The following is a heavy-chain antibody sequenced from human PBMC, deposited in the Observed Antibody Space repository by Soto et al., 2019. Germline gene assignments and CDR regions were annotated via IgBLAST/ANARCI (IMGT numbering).Heavy chain of an antibody. CDR3: TRKWERQMYDYVWGSYRYPDIDPFDY. D-gene: IGHD3-16*02. CDR2: IRSKAYGGTT. V-gene: IGHV3-49*05. Sequence: EVQLVESGGGLVKPGRSLRLSCTASGFTFGDYAMSWFRQAPGKGLEWVGFIRSKAYGGTTEYAASVKGRFTISRDDSKSIAYLQMNSLKTEDTAVYYCTRKWERQMYDYVWGSYRYPDIDPFDYWGQGTLVTVSS. J-gene: IGHJ4*02. CDR1: GFTFGDYA.